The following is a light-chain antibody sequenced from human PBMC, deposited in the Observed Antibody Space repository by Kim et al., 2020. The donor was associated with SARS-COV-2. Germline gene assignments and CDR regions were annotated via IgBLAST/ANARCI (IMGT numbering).Light chain of an antibody. CDR3: SSYTSSSTRGV. Sequence: SINISCTGTSSDGGGYNYVSWYQQHPGKAPKLMIYDVSNRPSGVSNRFSGSKSGNTASLTISGLQAEDEADYYCSSYTSSSTRGVFGGGTKLTVL. J-gene: IGLJ2*01. V-gene: IGLV2-14*03. CDR2: DVS. CDR1: SSDGGGYNY.